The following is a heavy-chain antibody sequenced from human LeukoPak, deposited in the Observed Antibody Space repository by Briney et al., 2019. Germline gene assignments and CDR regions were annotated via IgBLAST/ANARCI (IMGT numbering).Heavy chain of an antibody. Sequence: SETLSLTCTVSGGSFSSSISYWGWIRQAPGRGLGWIVSVFYGGSTYYNPSLKSRITISVDRSKSQFSLNLTSVTAADTAVYYCARDMDSSGYYYDDGIDIWGQGTMVTVSS. CDR1: GGSFSSSISY. CDR3: ARDMDSSGYYYDDGIDI. V-gene: IGHV4-39*02. CDR2: VFYGGST. D-gene: IGHD3-22*01. J-gene: IGHJ3*02.